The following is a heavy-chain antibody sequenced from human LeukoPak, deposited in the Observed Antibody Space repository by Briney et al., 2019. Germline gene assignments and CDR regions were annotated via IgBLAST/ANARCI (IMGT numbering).Heavy chain of an antibody. CDR3: ASRGAGYCSGGSCRERRGNWFDP. CDR1: GASISGSGYY. D-gene: IGHD2-15*01. Sequence: SETLSLTCTVSGASISGSGYYWGWIRQPPGKGLEWIGSIYSSGSTYYNASLQSRVTISIETSKNQISLKLSSVTAADTAVYYCASRGAGYCSGGSCRERRGNWFDPWGQGTLVTVSS. V-gene: IGHV4-39*07. J-gene: IGHJ5*02. CDR2: IYSSGST.